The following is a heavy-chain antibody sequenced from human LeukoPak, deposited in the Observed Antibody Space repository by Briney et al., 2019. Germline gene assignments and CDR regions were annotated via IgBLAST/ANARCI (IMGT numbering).Heavy chain of an antibody. D-gene: IGHD3-22*01. CDR2: IYYSGST. CDR1: GGSISSYY. V-gene: IGHV4-59*01. J-gene: IGHJ5*02. CDR3: AREMYYYDSSGYRLGNWFDP. Sequence: SETLSLTCTVSGGSISSYYWSWIRQPPGKGLEWIGYIYYSGSTNYNPSLKSRVTISVDTSKNQFSLKLSSVTAADTAVYYCAREMYYYDSSGYRLGNWFDPWGQGTLVTVSS.